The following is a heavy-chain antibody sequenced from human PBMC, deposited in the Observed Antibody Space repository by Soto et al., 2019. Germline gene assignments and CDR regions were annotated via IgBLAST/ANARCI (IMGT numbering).Heavy chain of an antibody. CDR1: GFNFRSYA. J-gene: IGHJ4*01. D-gene: IGHD6-13*01. Sequence: VELSESGGGLVQPGGSLRLSCAASGFNFRSYAMSWVRRAPGKGLEWVSAISGSGGTSYFADSVRGRFTISRDNSTNTLYLRLSSLRVEDTAEYFCAKGRGSSWTIDYWGHGTLVTVSS. V-gene: IGHV3-23*01. CDR3: AKGRGSSWTIDY. CDR2: ISGSGGTS.